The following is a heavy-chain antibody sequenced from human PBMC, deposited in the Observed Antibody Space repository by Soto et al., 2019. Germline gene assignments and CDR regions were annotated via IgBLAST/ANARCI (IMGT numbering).Heavy chain of an antibody. CDR3: ARDPLRYCSGGSCGDAFDI. CDR2: ISAYNGNT. J-gene: IGHJ3*02. CDR1: GYTFTSYG. Sequence: QVQLVQSGAEVKKPGASVKVSCKASGYTFTSYGISWVRQAPGQGLEWMGWISAYNGNTNYAQKLQGRVTMTTDTSTSTAYMELRSLRSDDTAVYYCARDPLRYCSGGSCGDAFDIWGQGTMVTVSS. D-gene: IGHD2-15*01. V-gene: IGHV1-18*01.